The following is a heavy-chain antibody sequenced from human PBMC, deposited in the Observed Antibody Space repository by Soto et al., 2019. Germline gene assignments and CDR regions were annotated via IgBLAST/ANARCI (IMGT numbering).Heavy chain of an antibody. D-gene: IGHD2-15*01. CDR1: GGSISSYY. CDR2: VYYSGST. J-gene: IGHJ6*02. Sequence: TSETLSLTCTVSGGSISSYYWSWIRQPPGKGLEWIGYVYYSGSTNYNPSLKSRVTISVDTSKNQFSLKLSSVTAADTAVYYCARAEESLGYCSGGSCPLNGMDVWGQGTTVTVSS. CDR3: ARAEESLGYCSGGSCPLNGMDV. V-gene: IGHV4-59*01.